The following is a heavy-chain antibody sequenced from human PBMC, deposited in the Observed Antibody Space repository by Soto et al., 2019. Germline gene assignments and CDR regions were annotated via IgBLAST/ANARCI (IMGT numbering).Heavy chain of an antibody. D-gene: IGHD6-13*01. J-gene: IGHJ6*02. CDR1: GGSISSSSYY. CDR3: ARGAVLRYSSSWYPLYYYYYGMDV. Sequence: SETLSLTCTVSGGSISSSSYYWGWIRQPPGKGLEWIGSIYYSGSTYYNPSLKSRVTISVDTSKNQFSLKLSSVTAADTAVYYCARGAVLRYSSSWYPLYYYYYGMDVWGQGTTVTVSS. CDR2: IYYSGST. V-gene: IGHV4-39*01.